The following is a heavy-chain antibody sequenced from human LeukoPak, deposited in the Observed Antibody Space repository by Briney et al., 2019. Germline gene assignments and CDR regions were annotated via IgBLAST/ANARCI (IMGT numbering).Heavy chain of an antibody. Sequence: SETLSLTCTVSGGSISSTNYYWGWIRQPPGKGLEWIGSMYYSGYTYYNPSLKSRVTISVDKSKNQFSLNLSSVTAADTAVYYCARELEDYYGSGSLTRWFDPWGQGTLVTVSS. CDR2: MYYSGYT. D-gene: IGHD3-10*01. CDR1: GGSISSTNYY. CDR3: ARELEDYYGSGSLTRWFDP. J-gene: IGHJ5*02. V-gene: IGHV4-39*07.